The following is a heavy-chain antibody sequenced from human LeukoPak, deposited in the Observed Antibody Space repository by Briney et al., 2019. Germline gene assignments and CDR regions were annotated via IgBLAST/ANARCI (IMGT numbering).Heavy chain of an antibody. CDR2: LYRGGKT. CDR1: GFTVSSNY. D-gene: IGHD3-10*01. Sequence: GGSLRLSCAVSGFTVSSNYMNWVRQAPGKGLEWVSVLYRGGKTDDADSEKGRFTISRDNSKNTLYLQMSSLRAEDTAVYCCARYDGGSGPFDYWGQGTLVTVSS. CDR3: ARYDGGSGPFDY. V-gene: IGHV3-53*01. J-gene: IGHJ4*02.